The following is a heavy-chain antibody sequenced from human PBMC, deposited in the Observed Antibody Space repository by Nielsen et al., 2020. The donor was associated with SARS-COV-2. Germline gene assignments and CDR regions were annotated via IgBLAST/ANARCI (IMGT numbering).Heavy chain of an antibody. D-gene: IGHD2-2*01. CDR1: GFTFSSYA. CDR2: IYSGGSST. J-gene: IGHJ4*02. V-gene: IGHV3-23*03. Sequence: GGSLRLSCAASGFTFSSYAMSWVRQAPGKGLEWVSVIYSGGSSTYYADSVKGRFTISRDNSKNTLYLQMNSLRAEDTAVYYCARGPVGYCSTTSCSWDYWGQGTLVTVSS. CDR3: ARGPVGYCSTTSCSWDY.